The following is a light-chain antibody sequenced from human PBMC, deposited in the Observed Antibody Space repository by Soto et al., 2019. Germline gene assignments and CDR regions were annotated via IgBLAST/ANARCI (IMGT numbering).Light chain of an antibody. CDR1: QSISNSY. CDR3: QQYGSSPRT. V-gene: IGKV3-20*01. J-gene: IGKJ1*01. Sequence: EIVLTQSPGTLSLSPGERAPLSCRASQSISNSYLAWYQQKPGQAPRLLIYGASSRATGIPDRFSGSGSVTDFTLTISRLEPEDFAVYFCQQYGSSPRTFGQGTKVDIK. CDR2: GAS.